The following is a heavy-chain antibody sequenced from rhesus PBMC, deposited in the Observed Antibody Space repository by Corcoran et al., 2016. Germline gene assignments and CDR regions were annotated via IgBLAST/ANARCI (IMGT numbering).Heavy chain of an antibody. CDR2: IYGIGGTT. D-gene: IGHD2-15*01. CDR3: ASTDCSNSDCSSGDY. CDR1: GGSISNYYW. Sequence: QVQLQESGPAVVKPSETLSLTCAVSGGSISNYYWWRWIRQSPGKGLEWMGGIYGIGGTTEYNPFLKSRVSISMDTSKNQLSLKVTSVAAADTAVYYGASTDCSNSDCSSGDYWGQGVLVTVSS. V-gene: IGHV4-93*02. J-gene: IGHJ4*01.